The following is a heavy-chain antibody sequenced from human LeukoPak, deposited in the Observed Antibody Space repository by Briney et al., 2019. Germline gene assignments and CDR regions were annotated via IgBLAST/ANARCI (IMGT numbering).Heavy chain of an antibody. V-gene: IGHV4-59*01. J-gene: IGHJ5*02. CDR1: GGSISSYY. D-gene: IGHD6-13*01. CDR2: IYYSGST. Sequence: ASETLSLTCTVSGGSISSYYWSWIRQPPGKGLEWIGYIYYSGSTNYNPSLKSRVTISVDTSKNQFSLKLSSVTAADTAVYYCARDHRPPGIAAAGTGNWFDPWGQGTLVTVSS. CDR3: ARDHRPPGIAAAGTGNWFDP.